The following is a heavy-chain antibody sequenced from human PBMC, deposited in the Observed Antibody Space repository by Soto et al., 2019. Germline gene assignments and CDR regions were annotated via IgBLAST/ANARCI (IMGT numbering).Heavy chain of an antibody. J-gene: IGHJ6*02. CDR2: ISGTGGST. V-gene: IGHV3-23*01. CDR1: GFTFSSYA. D-gene: IGHD6-13*01. Sequence: GGSLRLSCAASGFTFSSYAMSWVRQAPGKGLEWVSAISGTGGSTYYADSVKGRFTISRDNSKNTLYLQMNSLRAEDTAVYYCAKGGGSSWYRNYYYYGMDVWGQGTTVTVSS. CDR3: AKGGGSSWYRNYYYYGMDV.